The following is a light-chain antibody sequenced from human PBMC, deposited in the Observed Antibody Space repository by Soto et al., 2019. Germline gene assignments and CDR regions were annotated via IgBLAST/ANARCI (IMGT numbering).Light chain of an antibody. CDR2: GVS. CDR1: SSDVGGYNY. CDR3: SSYRHPDSHV. Sequence: QSALTQPASVSGSPGQSITISCSGTSSDVGGYNYVSWYQHHPGKTPTLMIYGVSNRPSGVSYRFSGSKSGNTASLTISGLQAEDEVDYFCSSYRHPDSHVFGAGTKLTVL. V-gene: IGLV2-14*01. J-gene: IGLJ1*01.